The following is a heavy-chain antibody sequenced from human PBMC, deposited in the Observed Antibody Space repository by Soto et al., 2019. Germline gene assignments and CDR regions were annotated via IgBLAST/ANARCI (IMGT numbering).Heavy chain of an antibody. D-gene: IGHD3-16*01. CDR3: ARDLISRKIQFLFSHYGMDV. V-gene: IGHV1-2*04. CDR1: GYTLNVDY. J-gene: IGHJ6*02. Sequence: ASLKVSWKAAGYTLNVDYIDWGRQAPGQGLEWMGWVNPKTGDTNYAQKFQGWVTMTRDTSVNTAYVELTRLKPADTAVYFCARDLISRKIQFLFSHYGMDVWGQGTTVTVPS. CDR2: VNPKTGDT.